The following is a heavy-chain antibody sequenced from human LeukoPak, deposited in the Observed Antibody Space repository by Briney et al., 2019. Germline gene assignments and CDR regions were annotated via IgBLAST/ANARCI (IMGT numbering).Heavy chain of an antibody. CDR2: IYYNRGT. J-gene: IGHJ4*02. CDR3: ARGGDGYNPLDY. CDR1: GGSISNYY. V-gene: IGHV4-59*01. D-gene: IGHD5-24*01. Sequence: SETLSLTCTVSGGSISNYYWSWIRQPPGKGREWIGYIYYNRGTNYSPSLKSRVTISVDTSKNQFSLRLTSVSAADTAVYYCARGGDGYNPLDYWGQGTLVTVSS.